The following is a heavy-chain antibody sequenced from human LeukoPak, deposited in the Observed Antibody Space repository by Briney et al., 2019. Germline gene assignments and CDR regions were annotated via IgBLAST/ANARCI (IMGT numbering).Heavy chain of an antibody. J-gene: IGHJ4*02. CDR1: GFTFSSYG. Sequence: GGSRRLSCAASGFTFSSYGMHWVRQAPGKGLEWVAVIWYDGSNKYYADSVKGRFTISRDNSKNTLYLQMNSLRAEDTAVYYCARDRSGSYYQYYFDYWGQGTLVTVSS. CDR2: IWYDGSNK. V-gene: IGHV3-33*01. D-gene: IGHD3-10*01. CDR3: ARDRSGSYYQYYFDY.